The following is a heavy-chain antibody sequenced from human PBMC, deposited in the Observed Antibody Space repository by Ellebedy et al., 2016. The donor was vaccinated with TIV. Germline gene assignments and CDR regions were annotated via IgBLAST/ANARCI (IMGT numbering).Heavy chain of an antibody. J-gene: IGHJ3*02. Sequence: PGGSLRLSCAASGLSVSSNYMSWVRQAPGKGLEWVSTIYSGGDTDYADSVKGRFTISRDNAKISLYLQMNSLTAEDTAVYYCASGAYDIWGQGTMVTVSS. CDR1: GLSVSSNY. CDR3: ASGAYDI. CDR2: IYSGGDT. V-gene: IGHV3-53*01.